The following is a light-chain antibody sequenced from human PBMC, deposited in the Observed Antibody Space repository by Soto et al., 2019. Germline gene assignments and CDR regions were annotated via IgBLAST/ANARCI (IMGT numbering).Light chain of an antibody. CDR2: GAS. CDR3: QQYNNWPAIT. Sequence: EIVLTQSPGTLSVSPGDRATLSCRASQSVSNNLAWYQQRPGQAPRLLIYGASTRATGIPARFSGSGSGTEFTLTISSLQSEDFAIYYCQQYNNWPAITFGQGTRLEIK. J-gene: IGKJ5*01. CDR1: QSVSNN. V-gene: IGKV3-15*01.